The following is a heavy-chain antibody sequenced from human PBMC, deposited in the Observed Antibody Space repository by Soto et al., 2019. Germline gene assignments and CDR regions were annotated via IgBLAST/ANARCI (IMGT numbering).Heavy chain of an antibody. CDR2: IFSNDEK. CDR3: ARMKDRGWRYYDSSGYPSPPNFDY. V-gene: IGHV2-26*01. D-gene: IGHD3-22*01. J-gene: IGHJ4*02. CDR1: GFSLSNARMG. Sequence: SGPTLVNPTETLTLTCTVSGFSLSNARMGVSWIRQPPGKALEWLAHIFSNDEKSYSTSLKSRLTISKDTSKSQVVLTMTNMDPVDTATYYCARMKDRGWRYYDSSGYPSPPNFDYWGQGTLVTVSS.